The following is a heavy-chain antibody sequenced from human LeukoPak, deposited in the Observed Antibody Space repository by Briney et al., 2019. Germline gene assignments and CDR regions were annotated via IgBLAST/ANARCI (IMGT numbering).Heavy chain of an antibody. CDR3: ARGRIAPYY. Sequence: GGSLRLSCAVSGFTFSEYGMSWVRQAPGKGLEWVSGVSGSGGKTYYPDSVKGRFTISRDNSKNRVYLQMSSLRAEDTAGYYWARGRIAPYYCGEGALVSVSS. V-gene: IGHV3-23*01. D-gene: IGHD2-15*01. J-gene: IGHJ4*02. CDR1: GFTFSEYG. CDR2: VSGSGGKT.